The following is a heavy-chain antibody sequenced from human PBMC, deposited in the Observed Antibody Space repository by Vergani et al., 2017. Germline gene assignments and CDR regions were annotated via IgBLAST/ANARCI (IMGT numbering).Heavy chain of an antibody. CDR1: VFTFSNSA. V-gene: IGHV3-23*01. D-gene: IGHD2/OR15-2a*01. CDR3: AREERSNTSPFVGD. CDR2: ISGHGDRT. J-gene: IGHJ4*02. Sequence: EVHLLESGGGQVEAGGSLRLSCVASVFTFSNSAMSWVRQTSGKGLEWVSAISGHGDRTYYADSVKGRFTISRDNSKNTVYLQMNSLKAEDRATYYCAREERSNTSPFVGDWGQVTLVTV.